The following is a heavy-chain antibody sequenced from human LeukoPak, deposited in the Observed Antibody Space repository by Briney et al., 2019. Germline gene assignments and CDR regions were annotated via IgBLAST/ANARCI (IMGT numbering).Heavy chain of an antibody. V-gene: IGHV4-39*07. CDR2: IYHSGST. J-gene: IGHJ4*02. Sequence: SETLSLTCTVSGGSISSSSYYWGWIRQPPGKGLEWIGEIYHSGSTNYNPSLKSRVIMSVDKSKNQFSLRLNSVTAADTAVYYCARVLHYFDYWGQGSLVTVSS. CDR3: ARVLHYFDY. CDR1: GGSISSSSYY.